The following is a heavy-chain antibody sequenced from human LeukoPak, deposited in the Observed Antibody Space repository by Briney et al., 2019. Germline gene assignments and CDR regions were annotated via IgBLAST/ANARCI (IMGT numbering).Heavy chain of an antibody. J-gene: IGHJ6*03. CDR3: ARSPQEGYSYGYYYYYYMDV. D-gene: IGHD5-18*01. CDR2: IYHSGST. Sequence: SETLSLTCTVSGGSISSSSYYWGWIRQPPGKGLEWIGYIYHSGSTYYNPSLKSRVTISVDRSKNQFSLKLSSVTAADTAVYYCARSPQEGYSYGYYYYYYMDVWGKGTTVTVSS. V-gene: IGHV4-39*07. CDR1: GGSISSSSYY.